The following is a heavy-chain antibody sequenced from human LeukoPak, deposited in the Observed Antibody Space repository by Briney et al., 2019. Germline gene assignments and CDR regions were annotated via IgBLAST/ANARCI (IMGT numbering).Heavy chain of an antibody. CDR2: MNPSGST. J-gene: IGHJ6*03. Sequence: SETLSLTCAVYGGSFSGYYWTWIRQTPEKGLEWIGEMNPSGSTNYNPSLKSRVTISVDTSKNQFSLELSSVTAADMAVYYCARGRQDVTMIVVVMTAVSYYLDVWGKGTTVTVS. V-gene: IGHV4-34*01. D-gene: IGHD3-22*01. CDR1: GGSFSGYY. CDR3: ARGRQDVTMIVVVMTAVSYYLDV.